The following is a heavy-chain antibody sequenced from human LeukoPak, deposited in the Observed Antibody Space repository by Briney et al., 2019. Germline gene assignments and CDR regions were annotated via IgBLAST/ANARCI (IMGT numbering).Heavy chain of an antibody. J-gene: IGHJ4*02. V-gene: IGHV3-48*01. CDR3: AKDFRDGYNHPSYYFES. Sequence: GGSLRLSCAASGFTFSSYSMNWVRQAPGKGLEWVSYISSSSSTIYYADSVQGRFTVARDNSKNTMYLQMNSLRAEDTAVYYCAKDFRDGYNHPSYYFESWGQGTLVTVSS. CDR1: GFTFSSYS. CDR2: ISSSSSTI. D-gene: IGHD5-24*01.